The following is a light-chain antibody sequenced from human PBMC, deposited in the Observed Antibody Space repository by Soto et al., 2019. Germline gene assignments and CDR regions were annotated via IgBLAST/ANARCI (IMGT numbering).Light chain of an antibody. Sequence: EIVMTQSPVTVSVSPGERATLSCRASQSVSSNLAWYQQKPGQAPRLLIYGASTRATGIPARFSGSGSGTDFTLTISCLQSEDFATYYCQQYYSYPSFTFGPGTKVDIK. J-gene: IGKJ3*01. CDR1: QSVSSN. V-gene: IGKV3-15*01. CDR2: GAS. CDR3: QQYYSYPSFT.